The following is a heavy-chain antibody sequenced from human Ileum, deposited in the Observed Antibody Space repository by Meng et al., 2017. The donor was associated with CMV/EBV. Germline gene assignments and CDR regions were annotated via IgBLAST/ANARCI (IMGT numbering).Heavy chain of an antibody. V-gene: IGHV7-4-1*02. CDR3: ARDAVVTSIKLDS. CDR2: ISTNGRKP. CDR1: GYSVTKYG. J-gene: IGHJ4*02. Sequence: KVCGYSVTKYGIRWVRQAPGQGLEWMGWISTNGRKPTYDQGFTGRFVFSLDTSVNTAFLQISSLKAEDTAVYYCARDAVVTSIKLDSWGQGTLVTVSS. D-gene: IGHD2-21*02.